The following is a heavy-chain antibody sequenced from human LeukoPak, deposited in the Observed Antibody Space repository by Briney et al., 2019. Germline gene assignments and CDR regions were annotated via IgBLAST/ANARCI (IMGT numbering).Heavy chain of an antibody. CDR3: ATDSPETTAFDY. V-gene: IGHV3-48*04. CDR1: GFSFSTYS. J-gene: IGHJ4*02. CDR2: IVGSSSNI. Sequence: GGSLRLSCTASGFSFSTYSMNWVRQAPGKGLEWVSYIVGSSSNIYYADSVKGRFTISRDNAKNSLYLQMDSLRAEDTAVYYCATDSPETTAFDYWGQGTLVTVSS. D-gene: IGHD1-7*01.